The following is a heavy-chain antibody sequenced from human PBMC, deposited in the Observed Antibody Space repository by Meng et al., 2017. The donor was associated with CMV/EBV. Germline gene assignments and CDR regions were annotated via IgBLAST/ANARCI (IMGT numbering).Heavy chain of an antibody. V-gene: IGHV3-53*01. Sequence: GGSLRLSCVAFDFTVSTYYMSWVRQAPGKGLEWVSIIYSGGTTYYADSVKGRFTIPRDNSQNTVYLQMNSLKAEDTAVYYCARDAGGEQLGLEYWGRGTLVTVSS. D-gene: IGHD6-13*01. CDR3: ARDAGGEQLGLEY. CDR1: DFTVSTYY. CDR2: IYSGGTT. J-gene: IGHJ4*02.